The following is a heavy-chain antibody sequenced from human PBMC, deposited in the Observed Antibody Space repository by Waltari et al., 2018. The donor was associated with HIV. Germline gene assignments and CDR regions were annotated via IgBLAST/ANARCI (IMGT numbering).Heavy chain of an antibody. CDR3: ARDSVHCSSTSCFFDY. D-gene: IGHD2-2*01. V-gene: IGHV3-48*01. CDR2: ISSSSSTI. Sequence: EVQLVESGGGLVQPGGSLRLSCAASGFTFSSYSMNWVRQAPGKGLEWVSYISSSSSTIYYADSVKGRFTISRDNAKNSLYLQMNSLRAEDTAVYYCARDSVHCSSTSCFFDYWGQGTLVTVSS. J-gene: IGHJ4*02. CDR1: GFTFSSYS.